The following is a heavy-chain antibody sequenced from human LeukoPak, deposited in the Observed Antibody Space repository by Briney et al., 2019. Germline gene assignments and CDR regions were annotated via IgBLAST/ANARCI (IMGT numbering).Heavy chain of an antibody. CDR3: ATKDGYKAY. Sequence: GSLRLSCAASGFTFSSYAMTWIRQPPGKGLEWIGSVHYTGTTYYNPSLRSRVTISVDTSKNQFSLKLTSVTAADTAVYYCATKDGYKAYWGQGTLVTVSS. D-gene: IGHD5-24*01. J-gene: IGHJ4*02. CDR2: VHYTGTT. V-gene: IGHV4-38-2*01. CDR1: GFTFSSYA.